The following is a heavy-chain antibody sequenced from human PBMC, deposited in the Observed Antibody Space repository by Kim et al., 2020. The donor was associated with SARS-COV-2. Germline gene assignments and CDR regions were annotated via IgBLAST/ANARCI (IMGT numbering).Heavy chain of an antibody. V-gene: IGHV4-59*01. CDR1: GGSINSYY. Sequence: SETLSLTCTVSGGSINSYYWSWIRQPPGKGLEWIGYIYYSGSTNYNPSLKSRLTISVDTSKNQFSLKLSSVTAADTAVYYCAREKRYFDWLSIDDAFDIWGQGTMVTVSS. D-gene: IGHD3-9*01. J-gene: IGHJ3*02. CDR3: AREKRYFDWLSIDDAFDI. CDR2: IYYSGST.